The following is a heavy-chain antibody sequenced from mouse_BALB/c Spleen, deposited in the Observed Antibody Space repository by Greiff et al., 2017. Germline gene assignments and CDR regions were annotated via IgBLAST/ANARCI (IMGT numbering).Heavy chain of an antibody. D-gene: IGHD1-1*01. CDR2: IYPGNSDT. V-gene: IGHV1-5*01. CDR3: TREGGLLRSYWYFDV. J-gene: IGHJ1*01. Sequence: VHVKQSGTVLARPGASVKMSCKASGYTFTSYWMHWVKQRPGQGLEWIGAIYPGNSDTSYNQKFKGKAKLTAVTSTSTAYMELSSLTNEDSAVYYCTREGGLLRSYWYFDVWGAGTTVTVSS. CDR1: GYTFTSYW.